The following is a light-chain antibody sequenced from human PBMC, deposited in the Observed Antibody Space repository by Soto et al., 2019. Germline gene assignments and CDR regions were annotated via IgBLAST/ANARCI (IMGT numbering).Light chain of an antibody. V-gene: IGKV3-11*01. CDR2: DAS. CDR3: HQRQYWPPIT. CDR1: QSVSSY. J-gene: IGKJ5*01. Sequence: EIVLTQSPGTLSLSPWERATLSCRASQSVSSYLAWYQQKPGQAPRLLIYDASNRATGIPARFSGSGSGTDFTLTISRLEPEDFAVYYCHQRQYWPPITFGQGTRLEIK.